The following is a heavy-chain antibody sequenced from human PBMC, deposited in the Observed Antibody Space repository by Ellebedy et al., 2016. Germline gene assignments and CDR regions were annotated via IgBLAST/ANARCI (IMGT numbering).Heavy chain of an antibody. Sequence: ASVKVSCKASGYTFTTYDINWVRQATGQGLEWMGWMNPNSGNTGYAQKFQGRVTMTRNTSISTAYMELSSLRSEDTAIYYCARDIPLCRGTYCYGLRFDYWGQGNLVIVSS. V-gene: IGHV1-8*01. CDR1: GYTFTTYD. J-gene: IGHJ4*02. CDR3: ARDIPLCRGTYCYGLRFDY. CDR2: MNPNSGNT. D-gene: IGHD2-2*01.